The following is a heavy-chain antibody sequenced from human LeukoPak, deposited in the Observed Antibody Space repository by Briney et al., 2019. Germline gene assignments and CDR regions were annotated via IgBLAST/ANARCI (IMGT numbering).Heavy chain of an antibody. CDR3: TRCRVLLLTDAFDI. Sequence: GGSLRLSCTASGFTFSSFSMNWVRQAPGKGLEWVGFIRSKAYGGTTEYAASVKGRFTISRDDSKSIAYLQMNSLKTGDTAVYYCTRCRVLLLTDAFDIWGQGTMVTVSS. CDR1: GFTFSSFS. V-gene: IGHV3-49*04. CDR2: IRSKAYGGTT. J-gene: IGHJ3*02. D-gene: IGHD3-10*01.